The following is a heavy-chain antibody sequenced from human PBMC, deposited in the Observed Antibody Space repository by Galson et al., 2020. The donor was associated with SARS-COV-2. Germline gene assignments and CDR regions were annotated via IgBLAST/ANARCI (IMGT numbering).Heavy chain of an antibody. D-gene: IGHD2-21*02. J-gene: IGHJ4*02. CDR1: GGSFSGYY. Sequence: SETLSLTCAVYGGSFSGYYWSWVRQPPAQGLERVGEINSSGRPNYNPSPQSQVPISVDTSKNHFSLKLSSVTAADTAVYYCAREETFFLVVTATRMCYFDYWGRGTLATVSS. CDR3: AREETFFLVVTATRMCYFDY. CDR2: INSSGRP. V-gene: IGHV4-34*01.